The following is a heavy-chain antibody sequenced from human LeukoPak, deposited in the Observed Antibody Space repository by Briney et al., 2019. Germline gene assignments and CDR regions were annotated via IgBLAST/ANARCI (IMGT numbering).Heavy chain of an antibody. D-gene: IGHD6-13*01. CDR3: AKPRSSSWSSFDY. V-gene: IGHV3-30*18. CDR2: ISYDGSNK. Sequence: GRSLRLSCAASGFTFSSYDMHWVRQAPGKGLEWVAVISYDGSNKYYADSVKGRFTISRDNSKNTLYLQMNSLRAEDTAVYYCAKPRSSSWSSFDYWGQGTLVTVSS. CDR1: GFTFSSYD. J-gene: IGHJ4*02.